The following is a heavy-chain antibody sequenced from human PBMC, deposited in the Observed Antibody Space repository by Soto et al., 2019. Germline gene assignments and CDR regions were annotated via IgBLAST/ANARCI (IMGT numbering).Heavy chain of an antibody. CDR3: ARVDSSGCSEY. CDR1: GYSFTSYW. Sequence: GESLKISCKGSGYSFTSYWIGWVRQMPGKGLECMGFIYPGDSDTTYSPSFQGHVTISADKYSSTAYLQWSSLKASDTAMYYCARVDSSGCSEYWGQGTLVTVSS. D-gene: IGHD6-25*01. J-gene: IGHJ4*02. V-gene: IGHV5-51*01. CDR2: IYPGDSDT.